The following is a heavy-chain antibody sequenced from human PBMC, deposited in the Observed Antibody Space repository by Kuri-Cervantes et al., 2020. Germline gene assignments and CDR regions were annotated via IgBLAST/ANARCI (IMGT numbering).Heavy chain of an antibody. J-gene: IGHJ4*02. V-gene: IGHV3-30*18. CDR1: GFTFSSYG. D-gene: IGHD6-19*01. CDR3: AKDGQWPIDY. CDR2: ISYDGSNK. Sequence: GESLKISCAASGFTFSSYGMHWVRQAPGKGLEWVAVISYDGSNKYYADSAKGRFTISRDNSKNTLYLQMNSLRAEDTAVYYCAKDGQWPIDYWGQGTLVTVSS.